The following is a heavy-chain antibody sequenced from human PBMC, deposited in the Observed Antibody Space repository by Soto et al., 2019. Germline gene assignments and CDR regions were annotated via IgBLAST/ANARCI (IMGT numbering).Heavy chain of an antibody. J-gene: IGHJ4*02. Sequence: QVQLVQSGAEVKKPGSSVKVSCKASGGTFSTYTFTWVRQAPGQGLEWMGRIIPILGITNYAQKFQGRVTITSDKSTSTAYMELSSLRSEDTAVYYCAREWGVSYGLDYWGQGTLVTVSS. CDR1: GGTFSTYT. V-gene: IGHV1-69*08. D-gene: IGHD5-18*01. CDR3: AREWGVSYGLDY. CDR2: IIPILGIT.